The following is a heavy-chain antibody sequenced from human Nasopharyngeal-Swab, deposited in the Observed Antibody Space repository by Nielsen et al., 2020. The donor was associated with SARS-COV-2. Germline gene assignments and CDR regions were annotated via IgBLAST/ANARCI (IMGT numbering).Heavy chain of an antibody. CDR1: GFTFSSYS. CDR2: ISSGRTSI. D-gene: IGHD5-24*01. V-gene: IGHV3-21*01. CDR3: ARSEGVEMATFDY. Sequence: GGSLRLSCAASGFTFSSYSMNWVRQAPGKGLEWVSCISSGRTSIYYADSVKGRFTISRDNAKNSLYLQMNSLRAEDTAVYYCARSEGVEMATFDYWGQGTLVTVSS. J-gene: IGHJ4*02.